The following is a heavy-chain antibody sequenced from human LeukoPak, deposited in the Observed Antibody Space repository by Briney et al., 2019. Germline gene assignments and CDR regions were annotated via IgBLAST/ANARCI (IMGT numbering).Heavy chain of an antibody. J-gene: IGHJ5*02. Sequence: GSLRLSCAASGFTFSSYSMNWVRQAPGKGLEWIGSISYSGSTYYNPSLKSRVTISVDTSKNRFSLKLSSVTAADTAVYFCARGVVGVRLRLRSDWFDPWSQGTLVTVSS. CDR2: ISYSGST. D-gene: IGHD2-21*01. CDR1: GFTFSSYSMN. CDR3: ARGVVGVRLRLRSDWFDP. V-gene: IGHV4-59*05.